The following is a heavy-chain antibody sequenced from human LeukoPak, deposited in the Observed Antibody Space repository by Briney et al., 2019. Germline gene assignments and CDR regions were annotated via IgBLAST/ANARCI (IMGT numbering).Heavy chain of an antibody. CDR2: ISGSGGST. CDR1: GLTFSSYT. CDR3: AKDRHYYDFWSGYFTSPYFDY. Sequence: GGSLRLSCAASGLTFSSYTMSWVRQAPGKGLEWVSAISGSGGSTYYADSVKGRFTISRDNSKNTLYLQMNSLRAEDTAVYYCAKDRHYYDFWSGYFTSPYFDYWGQGTLVTVSS. J-gene: IGHJ4*02. D-gene: IGHD3-3*01. V-gene: IGHV3-23*01.